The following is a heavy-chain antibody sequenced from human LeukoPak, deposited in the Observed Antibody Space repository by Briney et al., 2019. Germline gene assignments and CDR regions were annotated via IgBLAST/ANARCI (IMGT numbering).Heavy chain of an antibody. Sequence: KPGGSLRLSCAASGSIFSDYYMTWIRQAPGKGLEWLSYVSGSGSDTNYADSVKGRFTTSRDNAKNSLYLQMNSLRAEDTAVYYCARVGSIAAAGTPDYWGQGTLVTVSS. V-gene: IGHV3-11*06. J-gene: IGHJ4*02. CDR1: GSIFSDYY. CDR2: VSGSGSDT. D-gene: IGHD6-13*01. CDR3: ARVGSIAAAGTPDY.